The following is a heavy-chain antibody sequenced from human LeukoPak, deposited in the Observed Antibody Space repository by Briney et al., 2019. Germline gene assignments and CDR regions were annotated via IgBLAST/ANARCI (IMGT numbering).Heavy chain of an antibody. CDR3: ARINLWPGNWIDS. J-gene: IGHJ5*01. D-gene: IGHD2/OR15-2a*01. V-gene: IGHV4-34*01. CDR1: GGSFGDHF. Sequence: PSETLSLTCGLNGGSFGDHFWGWFCQSPGKGLEWIGEVNQRGTINSNPSLKSRVAISVETSKNQFSLKLTSVTAADTAVYYCARINLWPGNWIDSWGQGSLVTVSS. CDR2: VNQRGTI.